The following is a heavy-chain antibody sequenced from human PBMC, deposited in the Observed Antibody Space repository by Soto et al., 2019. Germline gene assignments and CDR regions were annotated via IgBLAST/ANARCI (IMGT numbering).Heavy chain of an antibody. V-gene: IGHV1-2*04. CDR1: GYNFFGFH. Sequence: GASVKVSCKTSGYNFFGFHIHWVRQAPGQGLEWMGGITPGNGGTNYAQKFQGWVTMTRDTSISTAYMELSRLRSDDTAVYYCARGEAGRYDFWSGYLDYWGQGTLVTVSS. CDR3: ARGEAGRYDFWSGYLDY. J-gene: IGHJ4*02. D-gene: IGHD3-3*01. CDR2: ITPGNGGT.